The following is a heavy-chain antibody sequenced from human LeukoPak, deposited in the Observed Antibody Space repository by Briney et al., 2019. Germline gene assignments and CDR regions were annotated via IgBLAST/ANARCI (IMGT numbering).Heavy chain of an antibody. Sequence: PSETLSLTCDVYGGSFSGYYWNWVRQPPGKGLEWIWEISHSGSTNYNPSLKSRVTISVDTSKNQFSLKLNSVTAADTAVYYCARGIYGMDVWGQGTTVTVSS. CDR1: GGSFSGYY. J-gene: IGHJ6*02. V-gene: IGHV4-34*01. CDR3: ARGIYGMDV. CDR2: ISHSGST.